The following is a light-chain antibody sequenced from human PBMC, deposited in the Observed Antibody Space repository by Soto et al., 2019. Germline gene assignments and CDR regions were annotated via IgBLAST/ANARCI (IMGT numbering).Light chain of an antibody. V-gene: IGLV2-11*01. CDR1: SSEIGGYNY. J-gene: IGLJ2*01. CDR2: DVN. CDR3: CSYAGSYVV. Sequence: QSALTQPRSVSGSPGQSVTISCTETSSEIGGYNYVSWYQQHPDKAPKLMIYDVNKRPSGVPDRFSGSKSGNTASLTISGVQTEDEGDYYCCSYAGSYVVFGGGTKLTVL.